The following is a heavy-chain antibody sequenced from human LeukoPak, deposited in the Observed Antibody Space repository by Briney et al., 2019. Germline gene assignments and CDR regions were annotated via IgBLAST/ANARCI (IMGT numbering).Heavy chain of an antibody. J-gene: IGHJ4*02. CDR2: IGHGNNE. Sequence: GGSLRLSCAASGFTFNIYGMFWVRQAPGKGLDWVAYIGHGNNEDYADSVRGRFTISRDNSKNAVYLQMNNLRAEDTAMYYCASDPRNSIYWGEGILVTVSS. D-gene: IGHD1-14*01. V-gene: IGHV3-30*02. CDR1: GFTFNIYG. CDR3: ASDPRNSIY.